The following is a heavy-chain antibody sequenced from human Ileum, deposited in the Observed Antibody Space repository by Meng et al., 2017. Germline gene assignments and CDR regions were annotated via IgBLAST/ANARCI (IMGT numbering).Heavy chain of an antibody. CDR3: ARHIVGPTPGMEY. CDR1: GDSISSSGW. J-gene: IGHJ4*02. Sequence: QVPLQGAGPGLGKPSGTLSLTCAGSGDSISSSGWWSWVRQPPGKGLEWIGQIYQSGSTNYNPSLKSRVTISIDRSENQLSLKLSSVTAADTAVYYCARHIVGPTPGMEYWGQGTLVTVSS. CDR2: IYQSGST. D-gene: IGHD1-26*01. V-gene: IGHV4-4*02.